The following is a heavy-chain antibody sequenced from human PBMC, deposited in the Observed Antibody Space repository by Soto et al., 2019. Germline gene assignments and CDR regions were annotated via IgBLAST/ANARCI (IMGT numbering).Heavy chain of an antibody. CDR2: ISSSSSSYI. V-gene: IGHV3-21*01. CDR1: GFTFSSYS. Sequence: PGGSLRLSCAASGFTFSSYSMNWVRQAPGKGLEWVSSISSSSSSYIYYADSVKGRFTISRDNAKNSLYLQMNSLRAEDTAVYYCARDKYDYIWGVQSAWGQGTLVTVSS. CDR3: ARDKYDYIWGVQSA. D-gene: IGHD3-16*01. J-gene: IGHJ5*02.